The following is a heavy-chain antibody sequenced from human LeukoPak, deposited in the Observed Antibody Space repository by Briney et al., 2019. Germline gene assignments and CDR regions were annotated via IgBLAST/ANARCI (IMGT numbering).Heavy chain of an antibody. CDR2: IYHSGST. J-gene: IGHJ4*02. Sequence: KPSGTLSLTCAVSGGSISSSNWWSWVRQPPGKGLEWIGEIYHSGSTNYNPSLKSRVTISVDTSKNQFSLKLSSVTAADTAVYYCARDSEQQLAFDYWGQGTLVTVSS. D-gene: IGHD6-13*01. V-gene: IGHV4-4*02. CDR3: ARDSEQQLAFDY. CDR1: GGSISSSNW.